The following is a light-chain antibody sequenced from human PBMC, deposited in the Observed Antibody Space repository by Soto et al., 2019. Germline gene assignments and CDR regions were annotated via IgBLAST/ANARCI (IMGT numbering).Light chain of an antibody. CDR1: QTISSW. CDR2: DAS. Sequence: DIQMTQSPSTLSASVGDRVTITCLASQTISSWLAWYQQKPGKASTLLIYDASTLERGVPSRFSGTGSGTEFTLSIDSLQPDDFATYYCQQYHTSSITFGQGTRLEI. J-gene: IGKJ5*01. CDR3: QQYHTSSIT. V-gene: IGKV1-5*01.